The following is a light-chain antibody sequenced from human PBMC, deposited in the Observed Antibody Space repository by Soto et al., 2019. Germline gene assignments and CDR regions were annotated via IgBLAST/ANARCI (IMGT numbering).Light chain of an antibody. V-gene: IGLV2-14*01. CDR1: SSDVGGYKF. Sequence: QSALTQPASVSGSPGQSITISCTGTSSDVGGYKFVSWYQQHPGKAPKLIIYDVSNRPSGVSNRFSGFKSGNTASLTISGLQAEDEADYYCNSYTSSRTLVFGTGTKVTVL. CDR2: DVS. J-gene: IGLJ1*01. CDR3: NSYTSSRTLV.